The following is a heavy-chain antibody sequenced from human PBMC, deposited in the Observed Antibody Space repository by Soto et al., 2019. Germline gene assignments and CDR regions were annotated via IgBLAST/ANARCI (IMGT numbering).Heavy chain of an antibody. CDR2: IYHSGST. CDR1: GGSISSSNW. J-gene: IGHJ5*02. V-gene: IGHV4-4*02. D-gene: IGHD5-18*01. CDR3: PSLGLHPSYGYSPFTS. Sequence: SETLSLTCAVSGGSISSSNWWSWVRQPPGKGLEWIGEIYHSGSTNYNPSLKSRVTISVDKSKNQFSLKLSSVTAADTAVYYCPSLGLHPSYGYSPFTSWGQGTLSQSPQ.